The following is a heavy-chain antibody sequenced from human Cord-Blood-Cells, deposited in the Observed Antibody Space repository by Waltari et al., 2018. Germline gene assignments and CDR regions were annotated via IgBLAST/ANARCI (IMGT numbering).Heavy chain of an antibody. CDR1: GYTFTSYD. J-gene: IGHJ4*02. D-gene: IGHD6-6*01. Sequence: QVQLVQSGAEVKKPGASVKVSCKASGYTFTSYDINWVRQAPGQGHEWMGWTTPNRRKTGDAQECQDRVTTTKNTSISTAYMELSSLGSEDTAVYYCARGYLDSSSSFDSWGQGTLVTVSS. CDR2: TTPNRRKT. CDR3: ARGYLDSSSSFDS. V-gene: IGHV1-8*03.